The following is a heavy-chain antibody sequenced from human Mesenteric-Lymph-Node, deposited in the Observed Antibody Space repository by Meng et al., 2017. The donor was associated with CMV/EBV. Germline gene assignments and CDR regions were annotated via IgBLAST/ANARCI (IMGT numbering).Heavy chain of an antibody. V-gene: IGHV4-34*01. CDR2: INNSGST. D-gene: IGHD4-23*01. CDR1: GGSFSGYY. J-gene: IGHJ4*02. CDR3: ARHQRWLKSEGGFNY. Sequence: VQLQQWVAGRVKPSATLALTWAVCGGSFSGYYWSWIRPPPGKGLELIGEINNSGSTNYNPSLKSRVTISVDTSKNQFSLKLSSVTAADTAVYYCARHQRWLKSEGGFNYWGQGTLVTVSS.